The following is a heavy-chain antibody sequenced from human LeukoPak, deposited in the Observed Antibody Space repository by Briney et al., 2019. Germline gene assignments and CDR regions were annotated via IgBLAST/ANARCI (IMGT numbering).Heavy chain of an antibody. CDR1: GFTFSYYA. CDR3: AKSLGYCSGGSCYPLYYFDY. D-gene: IGHD2-15*01. CDR2: ISGSGGST. Sequence: PGGSLRLSCAVSGFTFSYYAMNWVRQAPGKGLEWVSAISGSGGSTYYADSVKGRFTISRDNSKNTLYLQMNSLRAEDTAVYYCAKSLGYCSGGSCYPLYYFDYWGQGTLVTVSS. V-gene: IGHV3-23*01. J-gene: IGHJ4*02.